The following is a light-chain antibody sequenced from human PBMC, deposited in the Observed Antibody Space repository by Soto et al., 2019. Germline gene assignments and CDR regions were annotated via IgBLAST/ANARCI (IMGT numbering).Light chain of an antibody. CDR1: QSVTRN. Sequence: EVVMTQSPATLSVSPGERATLSCRASQSVTRNLAWYQQKTGQAPRLLIYDASTRATGNPARFSGSGSGTEFTLTISSVQSEDSAVYYCQQYENWPPWTFGQGTKVEVK. V-gene: IGKV3-15*01. CDR3: QQYENWPPWT. J-gene: IGKJ1*01. CDR2: DAS.